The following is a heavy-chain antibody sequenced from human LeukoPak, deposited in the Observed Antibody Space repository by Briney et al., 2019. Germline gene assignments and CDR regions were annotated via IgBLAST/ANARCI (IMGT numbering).Heavy chain of an antibody. Sequence: GGSLRLSCAASGFTFSSYAMHWVRQAPGKGLEWVAVISYDGSNKYYADSVKGRFTISRDNSKNTLYLQMNSLRAEDTAVYYCARLRDGYADYWGQGTLVTVSS. CDR3: ARLRDGYADY. CDR1: GFTFSSYA. CDR2: ISYDGSNK. D-gene: IGHD5-24*01. J-gene: IGHJ4*02. V-gene: IGHV3-30-3*01.